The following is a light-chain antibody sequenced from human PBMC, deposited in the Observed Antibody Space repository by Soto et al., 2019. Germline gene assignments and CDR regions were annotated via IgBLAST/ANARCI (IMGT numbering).Light chain of an antibody. J-gene: IGKJ1*01. CDR1: QSVSNS. Sequence: EIVLTQSPATLSLSPGERATLSCRASQSVSNSLAWYQHKPGQAPRLLIYDASNRATDIPARFSGSGSGTDFTLTISRLEPVDFAVYYCQQYASSPRTFGLGTKVDIK. V-gene: IGKV3-20*01. CDR3: QQYASSPRT. CDR2: DAS.